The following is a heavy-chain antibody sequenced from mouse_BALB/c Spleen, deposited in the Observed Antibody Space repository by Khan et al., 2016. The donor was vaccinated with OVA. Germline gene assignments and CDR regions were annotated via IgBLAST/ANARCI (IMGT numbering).Heavy chain of an antibody. CDR2: IYPFNDDT. V-gene: IGHV1S136*01. CDR3: AKNYRYDGYFDY. CDR1: GYTFTSYV. J-gene: IGHJ2*01. Sequence: VQLQQSGPELVKPGASVKMSCEASGYTFTSYVIHWVKQKSGQGLEWIGYIYPFNDDTKYNEKFKGKATLTSDTSSSTAYMELRSLTSEDSAVYYCAKNYRYDGYFDYWGQGTTLTVSS. D-gene: IGHD2-14*01.